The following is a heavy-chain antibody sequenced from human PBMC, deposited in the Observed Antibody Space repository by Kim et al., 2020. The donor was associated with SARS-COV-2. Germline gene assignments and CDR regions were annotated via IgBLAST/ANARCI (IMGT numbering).Heavy chain of an antibody. CDR3: ARANYYDSSGRGWYFDY. Sequence: QGRVTITADKSTSTAYMELSSLRSEDTAVYYCARANYYDSSGRGWYFDYWGQGTLVTVSS. V-gene: IGHV1-69*04. D-gene: IGHD3-22*01. J-gene: IGHJ4*02.